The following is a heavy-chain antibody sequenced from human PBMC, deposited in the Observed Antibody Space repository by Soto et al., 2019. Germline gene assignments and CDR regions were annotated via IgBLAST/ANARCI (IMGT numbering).Heavy chain of an antibody. D-gene: IGHD1-1*01. J-gene: IGHJ6*03. CDR3: ARGKDGRRAGTYYFDMDV. Sequence: EEHLVESGGGLVQPGGSLRLSCAASGFSIRDYWMTWVRQAPGKGLDWVANIKQDGSEKFYVDSLKGRFTISRDNAKNSVYLLMNRLRADDTAVYYCARGKDGRRAGTYYFDMDVWGKGTTVTLSS. CDR1: GFSIRDYW. V-gene: IGHV3-7*01. CDR2: IKQDGSEK.